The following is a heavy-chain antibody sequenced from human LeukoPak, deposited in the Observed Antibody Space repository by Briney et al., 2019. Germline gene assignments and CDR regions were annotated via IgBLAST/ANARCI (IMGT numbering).Heavy chain of an antibody. CDR3: AKYNYYGSGSYYNDFDS. CDR2: ISRSGDRT. D-gene: IGHD3-10*01. Sequence: GGSLRPSCAASGVTFSIYAMSWVRQAPGKGLEWVSSISRSGDRTYYADSVKGRFTISRDNSKNTLYLQMNSLRAEDTAIYYCAKYNYYGSGSYYNDFDSWGQGTLVTVSS. V-gene: IGHV3-23*01. CDR1: GVTFSIYA. J-gene: IGHJ4*02.